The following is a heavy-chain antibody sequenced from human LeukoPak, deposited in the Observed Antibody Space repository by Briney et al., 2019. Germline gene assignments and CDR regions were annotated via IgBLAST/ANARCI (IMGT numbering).Heavy chain of an antibody. CDR1: GGSISSYY. CDR3: PRLQRLTLEFDY. V-gene: IGHV4-59*08. CDR2: IYYSGST. D-gene: IGHD1-1*01. Sequence: SETLSLTCTVSGGSISSYYWSWIRQPPGKGLEWIGYIYYSGSTNYNPSLKSRVTIPVDTSKNQFSLKLSSVTAADTAVYYCPRLQRLTLEFDYWGQGTLVTVSS. J-gene: IGHJ4*02.